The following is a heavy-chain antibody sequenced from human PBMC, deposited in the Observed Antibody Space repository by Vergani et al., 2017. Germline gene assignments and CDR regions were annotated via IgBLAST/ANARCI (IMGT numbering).Heavy chain of an antibody. CDR1: GGSFSTGGQS. D-gene: IGHD2-21*01. V-gene: IGHV4-61*02. CDR2: IYTSGAT. CDR3: AGDGGEYDKDALDV. J-gene: IGHJ3*01. Sequence: QVQLQESGPGLVKPSQTLSLTCTVSGGSFSTGGQSWTWLRQSAGKGLEWIGRIYTSGATNYNPSLWNRAIMSVDASTKQFSLMLTSGTAADTAVYYCAGDGGEYDKDALDVWGQGTKVTVTS.